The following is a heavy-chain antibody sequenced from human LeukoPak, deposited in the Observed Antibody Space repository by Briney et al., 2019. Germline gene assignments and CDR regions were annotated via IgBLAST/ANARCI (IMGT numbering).Heavy chain of an antibody. CDR3: ARAYYYGSGNYYFFDY. CDR1: GYSCTTYH. V-gene: IGHV1-8*03. J-gene: IGHJ4*02. D-gene: IGHD3-10*01. CDR2: MNPNSGDT. Sequence: GTSVKVSCKASGYSCTTYHINWVRQASGQGLEWMGWMNPNSGDTGYAQRFQGRVTITRNTSTRTAYMEVSSLKSEDTAVYYCARAYYYGSGNYYFFDYWGQGTLVTVSS.